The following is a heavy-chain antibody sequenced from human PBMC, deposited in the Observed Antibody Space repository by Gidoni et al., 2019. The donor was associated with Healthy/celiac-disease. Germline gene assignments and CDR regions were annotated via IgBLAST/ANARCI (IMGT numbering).Heavy chain of an antibody. CDR1: GYTFTGYY. CDR3: AREGGRRRIQLWLSSPPPIDY. CDR2: IHPNSGGT. J-gene: IGHJ4*02. V-gene: IGHV1-2*02. D-gene: IGHD5-18*01. Sequence: QVQLVQSGAEVTKPGASVKVSCKASGYTFTGYYMHWVRQAPGQGLEWMGWIHPNSGGTNYAQKFQGGVTMTRDTSISTAYMELSRLRSDDTAVYYGAREGGRRRIQLWLSSPPPIDYWGQGTLVTVSS.